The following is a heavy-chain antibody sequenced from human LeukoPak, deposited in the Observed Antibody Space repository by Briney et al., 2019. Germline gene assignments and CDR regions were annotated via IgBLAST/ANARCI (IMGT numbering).Heavy chain of an antibody. J-gene: IGHJ4*02. V-gene: IGHV3-7*03. CDR2: IKQDRNEK. CDR1: GFTFNSYW. D-gene: IGHD3-3*01. Sequence: GGSLRLSCAASGFTFNSYWMSWVRQAPGKELERVANIKQDRNEKYYVDSVKGRFTISRDNSKNTLYLQMNSLRAEDTAVYYCAKKRERGYDFWSGYYLPLDYWGQGTLVTVSS. CDR3: AKKRERGYDFWSGYYLPLDY.